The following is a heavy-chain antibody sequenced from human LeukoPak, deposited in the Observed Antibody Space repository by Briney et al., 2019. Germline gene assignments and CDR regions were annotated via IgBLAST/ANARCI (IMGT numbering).Heavy chain of an antibody. J-gene: IGHJ6*03. D-gene: IGHD3-10*01. CDR2: IYPDDSDT. CDR1: GYTFTRHW. Sequence: GESLKISCKTSGYTFTRHWIGWVRPLPGKGLEWMGIIYPDDSDTRYSPSFRGQVTISADKSISTAYLQWSSLKASDTAIYYCARVRAGYISGSYNFYQMDVWGKGTTVTISS. CDR3: ARVRAGYISGSYNFYQMDV. V-gene: IGHV5-51*01.